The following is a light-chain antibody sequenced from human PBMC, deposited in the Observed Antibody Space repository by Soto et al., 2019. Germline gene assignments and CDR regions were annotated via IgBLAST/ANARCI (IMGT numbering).Light chain of an antibody. CDR3: QQSYSTPRT. Sequence: DIQMTQSPSSLSASVGDIVTITCRASQSIRSYLNWYQQKPGKAPKLPIYAASSLQSGVPSRFSDSGSGTDFTLTISSLQPEDFATYYCQQSYSTPRTFGQGTKVEIK. CDR2: AAS. V-gene: IGKV1-39*01. J-gene: IGKJ1*01. CDR1: QSIRSY.